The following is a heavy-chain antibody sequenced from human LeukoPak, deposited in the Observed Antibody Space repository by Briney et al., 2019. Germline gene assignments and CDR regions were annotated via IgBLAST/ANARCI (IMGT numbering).Heavy chain of an antibody. J-gene: IGHJ4*02. CDR2: INPNGGGT. V-gene: IGHV1-2*06. Sequence: ASVNVSCKASGYTFTGYYMHWVRQAPGQGLEWMGRINPNGGGTNYAQKFQGRVTMTRDTSISTAYMELSRLRSDDTAVYYCARSGVPGELRHDYWGQGTLVTVSS. CDR1: GYTFTGYY. CDR3: ARSGVPGELRHDY. D-gene: IGHD3-10*01.